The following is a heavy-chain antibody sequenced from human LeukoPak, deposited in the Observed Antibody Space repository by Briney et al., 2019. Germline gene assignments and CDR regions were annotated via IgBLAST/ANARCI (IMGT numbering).Heavy chain of an antibody. CDR1: GFTFSSYA. CDR2: IKQDGSEK. V-gene: IGHV3-7*01. CDR3: ARDSDVPFDY. J-gene: IGHJ4*02. D-gene: IGHD3-16*01. Sequence: GGSLRLSCAASGFTFSSYAMNWVRQAPGKGLEWVANIKQDGSEKYYVDSVKGRFTISRDNAKNSLYLQTNSLRAEDTAVYYCARDSDVPFDYWGQGTLVTVSS.